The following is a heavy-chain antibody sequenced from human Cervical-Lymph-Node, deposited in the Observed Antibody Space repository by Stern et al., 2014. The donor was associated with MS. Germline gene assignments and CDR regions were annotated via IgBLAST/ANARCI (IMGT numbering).Heavy chain of an antibody. CDR1: GGTFSSYA. CDR3: ARVSIVVVPAAYYYYYGMDV. Sequence: QVQLVESGAEVKKPGSSVKVSCKASGGTFSSYAISWVRQAPGQGLEWMGGIIPIFGIANYAQKFQGRVTITADKSTSTAYMELSSLRSEDTAVYYCARVSIVVVPAAYYYYYGMDVWGQGTTVTVSS. V-gene: IGHV1-69*17. CDR2: IIPIFGIA. J-gene: IGHJ6*02. D-gene: IGHD2-2*01.